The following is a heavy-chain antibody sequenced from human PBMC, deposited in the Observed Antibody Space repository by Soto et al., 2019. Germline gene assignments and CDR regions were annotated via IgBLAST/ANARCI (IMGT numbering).Heavy chain of an antibody. J-gene: IGHJ4*02. V-gene: IGHV4-31*03. CDR2: IYYSGST. D-gene: IGHD6-19*01. Sequence: QVQLQESGPGLVKPSQTLSLTCTVSGGSISSGGYYWSWIRQHPGKGLEWIGYIYYSGSTYYNPSLKSRVTISVDTSKNHLSLKLSSVTAADTAVYYCARGGIAVAGTDYWGQGTLVTVSS. CDR3: ARGGIAVAGTDY. CDR1: GGSISSGGYY.